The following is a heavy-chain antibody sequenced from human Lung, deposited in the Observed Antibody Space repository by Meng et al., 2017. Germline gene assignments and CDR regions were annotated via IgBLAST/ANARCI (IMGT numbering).Heavy chain of an antibody. V-gene: IGHV4-34*01. CDR1: VGSLRDYY. D-gene: IGHD4-11*01. J-gene: IGHJ4*02. Sequence: QLHQWGAVCLKPSWPLPLPCVASVGSLRDYYWSWIRQPPGKGLEWIGEINHSGSTNYNPSLESRATISVDTSQNNLSLKLSSVTAADSAVYYCARGPTTMAHDFDYWGQGTLVTVSS. CDR2: INHSGST. CDR3: ARGPTTMAHDFDY.